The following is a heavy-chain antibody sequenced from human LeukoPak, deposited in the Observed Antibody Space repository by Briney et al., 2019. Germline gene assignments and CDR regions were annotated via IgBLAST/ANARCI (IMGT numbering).Heavy chain of an antibody. CDR3: ARVGGYCSSISCYTRNYYYYYYMDV. D-gene: IGHD2-2*02. V-gene: IGHV1-18*01. J-gene: IGHJ6*03. CDR2: ISAYNGNT. Sequence: APVKVSCTASGYTFTSSGITWVRQAPGQGLECMGWISAYNGNTNYAQKLQGRVTMTTDTSTSTAYMKLRSLISDDTAVYYCARVGGYCSSISCYTRNYYYYYYMDVWGKGTTVTVSS. CDR1: GYTFTSSG.